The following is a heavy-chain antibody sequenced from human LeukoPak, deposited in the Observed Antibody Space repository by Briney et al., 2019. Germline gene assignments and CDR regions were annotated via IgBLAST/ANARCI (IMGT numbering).Heavy chain of an antibody. V-gene: IGHV3-7*01. Sequence: GGSLRLSCATSGFSFSGSWMSWLRQAPGKGLEWVANIKEDGRLIYYVDSVKGRFTISRDNAKNSVYLQMNSLRVGDTAVYYCARMGSDFLWGTTHYFFDYWGQGTLVTVSS. D-gene: IGHD3-16*01. J-gene: IGHJ4*02. CDR3: ARMGSDFLWGTTHYFFDY. CDR1: GFSFSGSW. CDR2: IKEDGRLI.